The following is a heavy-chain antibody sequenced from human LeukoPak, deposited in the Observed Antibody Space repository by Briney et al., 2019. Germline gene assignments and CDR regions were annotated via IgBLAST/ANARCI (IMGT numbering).Heavy chain of an antibody. V-gene: IGHV3-30*18. J-gene: IGHJ3*02. CDR2: ISYDGSNK. CDR3: AKEMATIWVHAFDI. CDR1: GFTFSSYG. D-gene: IGHD5-24*01. Sequence: GGSLRLSCAASGFTFSSYGMHWVRQAPGKGLEWMAVISYDGSNKYYADSVKGRFTISRDNSKNTLYLQMNSLRAEDTAVYYCAKEMATIWVHAFDIWGQGTMVTVSS.